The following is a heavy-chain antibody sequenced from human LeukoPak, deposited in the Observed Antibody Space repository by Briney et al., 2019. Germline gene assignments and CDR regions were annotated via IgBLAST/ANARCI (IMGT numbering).Heavy chain of an antibody. J-gene: IGHJ4*02. D-gene: IGHD2-15*01. V-gene: IGHV1-18*01. Sequence: AASVKVSCKASGYTFTSYGISWVRQAPGQGLEWMGWISAYSGNTNYAQKLQGRVTMTTDTSTSTAYMELRSLRSDDTAVYYCARAKSVVVVAADDYWGQGTLVTVSS. CDR2: ISAYSGNT. CDR3: ARAKSVVVVAADDY. CDR1: GYTFTSYG.